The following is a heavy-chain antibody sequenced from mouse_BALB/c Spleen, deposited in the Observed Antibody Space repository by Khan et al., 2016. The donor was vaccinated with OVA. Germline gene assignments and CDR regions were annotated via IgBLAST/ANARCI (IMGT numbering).Heavy chain of an antibody. J-gene: IGHJ3*01. CDR1: GFSLTSYG. Sequence: QVQLKQSGPGLVQPSQSLSITCTVSGFSLTSYGVHWVRQSPGKGLEWLGVIWSGGSTDYNAAFISRLSISKDNSNSQVFFKLNSLQANDTAIYYCARNCEYDEGLAYWGQGTLVTVSA. D-gene: IGHD2-4*01. CDR2: IWSGGST. V-gene: IGHV2-2*02. CDR3: ARNCEYDEGLAY.